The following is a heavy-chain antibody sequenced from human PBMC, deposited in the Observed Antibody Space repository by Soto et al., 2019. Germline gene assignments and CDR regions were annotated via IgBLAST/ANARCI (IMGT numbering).Heavy chain of an antibody. CDR3: ARDREGATEYYYYYYGMDV. D-gene: IGHD1-26*01. CDR1: GFTFSSYI. J-gene: IGHJ6*02. V-gene: IGHV3-48*02. Sequence: GGSLILSCAASGFTFSSYIMNWVRQAPGKGLEWVSYISSSSSTIYYADSVKGRFTISRDNAKNSLYLQMNSLRDEDTAVYYCARDREGATEYYYYYYGMDVWGQGTTVTVSS. CDR2: ISSSSSTI.